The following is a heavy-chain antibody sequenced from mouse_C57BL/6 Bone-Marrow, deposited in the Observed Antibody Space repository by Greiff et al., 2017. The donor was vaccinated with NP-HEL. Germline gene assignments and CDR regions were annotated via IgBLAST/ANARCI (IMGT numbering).Heavy chain of an antibody. CDR3: ARVNYYAMDY. Sequence: EVNLVESGGGLVKPGGSLKLSCAASGFTFSSYAMSWVRQTPEKRLEWVATISDGGSYTYYPDNVKGRFTISRDNAKNNLYLQMSHLKSEDTAMYYCARVNYYAMDYWGQGTSVTVSS. CDR2: ISDGGSYT. J-gene: IGHJ4*01. V-gene: IGHV5-4*03. CDR1: GFTFSSYA.